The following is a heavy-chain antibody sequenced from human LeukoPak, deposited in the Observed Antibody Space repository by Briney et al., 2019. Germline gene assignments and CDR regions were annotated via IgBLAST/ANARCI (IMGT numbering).Heavy chain of an antibody. V-gene: IGHV3-48*03. Sequence: GGSLRLSCAASGFTFSSYEMNWVRQAPGKGLEWVSYISSSGSTIYYVDSVKGRFTISRDNAKNSLYLQMNSLRAEDTAVYYCAELGITMIGGVWGKGTTVTISS. CDR2: ISSSGSTI. CDR1: GFTFSSYE. CDR3: AELGITMIGGV. D-gene: IGHD3-10*02. J-gene: IGHJ6*04.